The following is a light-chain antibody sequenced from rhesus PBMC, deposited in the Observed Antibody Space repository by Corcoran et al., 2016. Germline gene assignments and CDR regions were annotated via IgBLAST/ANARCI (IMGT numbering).Light chain of an antibody. CDR3: LQYNGDPLT. CDR2: AAS. Sequence: IQMTQSPSSLSASVGDRVTITCRASQGIYTYLIWYQQRPGKAPKRLIYAASGLESGVPSRFSGSGSGTDFTLTISSLQPEDCATYYFLQYNGDPLTFGGGTKVEIK. CDR1: QGIYTY. J-gene: IGKJ4*01. V-gene: IGKV1-43*02.